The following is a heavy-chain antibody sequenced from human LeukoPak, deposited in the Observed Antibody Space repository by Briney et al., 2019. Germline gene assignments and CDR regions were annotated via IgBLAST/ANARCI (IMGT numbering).Heavy chain of an antibody. CDR1: GYTLTELS. CDR2: FDPEDGET. CDR3: ATGPPYYYYMDV. V-gene: IGHV1-24*01. J-gene: IGHJ6*03. Sequence: ASVKVSCKVSGYTLTELSMHWVRQAPGKGLEWMGGFDPEDGETIYAQKFQGRVTMTEDTSTDTAYMELSSLRSEDTAVYYCATGPPYYYYMDVWGKGTAVTVS.